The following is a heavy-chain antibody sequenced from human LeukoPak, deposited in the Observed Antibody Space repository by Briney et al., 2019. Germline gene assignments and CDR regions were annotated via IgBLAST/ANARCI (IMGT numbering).Heavy chain of an antibody. J-gene: IGHJ6*03. D-gene: IGHD6-19*01. Sequence: PGGSLRLSCAASGFTFSSYWMSWVRQAPGKGLEWVANIKQDGSEKYYVDSVKGRFTISRDNAKNSLYLQMNSLRADDTAVYYCARDISDGSGWYLPRYYYYYMDVWGKGATVTISS. CDR2: IKQDGSEK. V-gene: IGHV3-7*01. CDR1: GFTFSSYW. CDR3: ARDISDGSGWYLPRYYYYYMDV.